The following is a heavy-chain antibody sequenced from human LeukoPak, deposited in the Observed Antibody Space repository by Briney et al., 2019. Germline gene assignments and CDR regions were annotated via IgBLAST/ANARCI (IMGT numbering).Heavy chain of an antibody. Sequence: PSETLSLTCTVSGGSISSSSYYCGWIRQPPGKGLEWIGSICYSGSTYYNPSLKSRVTISVDTSKNQFSLKLSSVTAADTAVYYCARDLRAWAGNYYMDVWGKGTTVTISS. D-gene: IGHD6-19*01. CDR2: ICYSGST. CDR3: ARDLRAWAGNYYMDV. J-gene: IGHJ6*03. V-gene: IGHV4-39*07. CDR1: GGSISSSSYY.